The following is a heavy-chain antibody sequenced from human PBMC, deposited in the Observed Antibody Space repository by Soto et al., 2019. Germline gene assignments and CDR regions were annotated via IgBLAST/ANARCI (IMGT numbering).Heavy chain of an antibody. CDR3: AREYCSSTSCYGGDY. V-gene: IGHV1-18*01. J-gene: IGHJ4*02. Sequence: VKVSCKASGYTFTSYGISWVRQAPGQGLEWMGWISAYNDNTKYAQKLQGRVTMTTDTSTSTAYMELRSLRSDDTAVYYCAREYCSSTSCYGGDYCGQGTLVTVSS. CDR2: ISAYNDNT. CDR1: GYTFTSYG. D-gene: IGHD2-2*01.